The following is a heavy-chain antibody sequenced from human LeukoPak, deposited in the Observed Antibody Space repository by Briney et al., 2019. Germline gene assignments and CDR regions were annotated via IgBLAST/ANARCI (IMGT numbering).Heavy chain of an antibody. J-gene: IGHJ4*02. CDR1: GDSISSGGFY. D-gene: IGHD5-24*01. CDR3: ARTRDRGLGY. Sequence: SQTLSLTCTVSGDSISSGGFYWNWIRQHPGKGLEWIGYIYYSGSTSYNPSLKSRVTISVDRSKSQFSLKLSSVTAADTAVYYCARTRDRGLGYWGQGTLVTVSS. V-gene: IGHV4-31*03. CDR2: IYYSGST.